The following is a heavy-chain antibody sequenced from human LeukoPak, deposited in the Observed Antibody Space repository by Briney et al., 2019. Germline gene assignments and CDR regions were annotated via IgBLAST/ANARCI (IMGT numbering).Heavy chain of an antibody. CDR1: GGSISSYY. Sequence: SETLSLTCTVSGGSISSYYWSWIRQPAGKGPEWIGRIYTSGSTNYNPSLKSRVTMSVDTSKNQFSLKLSSVTAADTAVYYCARVEYQLLSVWFDPWGQGTLVTVSS. CDR2: IYTSGST. D-gene: IGHD2-2*01. J-gene: IGHJ5*02. V-gene: IGHV4-4*07. CDR3: ARVEYQLLSVWFDP.